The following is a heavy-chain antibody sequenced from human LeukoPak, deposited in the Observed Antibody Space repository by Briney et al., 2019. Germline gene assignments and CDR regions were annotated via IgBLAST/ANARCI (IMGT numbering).Heavy chain of an antibody. D-gene: IGHD3-10*01. V-gene: IGHV3-23*01. J-gene: IGHJ4*02. CDR3: AKELWFGELASVY. CDR1: GFTFSSYA. CDR2: ISGSGGST. Sequence: GGSLRLSCAASGFTFSSYAMSWVRQAPGKGMEWVSAISGSGGSTYYADSVKGRFTISRDNSKNTLYLQMDSLRAEDTAVYYCAKELWFGELASVYWGQGTLVTVSS.